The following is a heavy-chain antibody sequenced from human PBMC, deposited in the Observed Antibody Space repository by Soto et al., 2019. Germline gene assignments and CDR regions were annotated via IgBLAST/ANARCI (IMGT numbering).Heavy chain of an antibody. D-gene: IGHD3-22*01. CDR1: GFTVSSNY. CDR2: IYSGGST. CDR3: AREVVAIDYYFDY. J-gene: IGHJ4*02. Sequence: EVPLVESGGGLVQPGGSLRLSCAASGFTVSSNYMSWVRQAPGKGLEWVSVIYSGGSTYYADSVKGRFTISRDNSKNTLYLQMNSLRAEDTAVYYCAREVVAIDYYFDYWGQGTLVTVSS. V-gene: IGHV3-66*01.